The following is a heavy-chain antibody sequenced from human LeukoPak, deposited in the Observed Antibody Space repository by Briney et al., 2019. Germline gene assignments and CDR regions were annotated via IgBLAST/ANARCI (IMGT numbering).Heavy chain of an antibody. D-gene: IGHD3-22*01. V-gene: IGHV3-30*02. CDR3: ARDNYDSSTPYYFDY. CDR2: IRYDGSNK. Sequence: GGSLRLSCAASGFTFSSYGTHWVRQAPGKGLEGVAFIRYDGSNKYYADSVKGRFTISRDNSKNTLYLQMNSLRAEDTAVYYCARDNYDSSTPYYFDYWGQGTLVTVSS. CDR1: GFTFSSYG. J-gene: IGHJ4*02.